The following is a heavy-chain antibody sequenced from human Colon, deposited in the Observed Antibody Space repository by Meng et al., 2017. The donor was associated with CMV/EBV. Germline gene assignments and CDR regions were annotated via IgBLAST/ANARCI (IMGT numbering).Heavy chain of an antibody. V-gene: IGHV3-23*01. CDR2: MIGTGGST. J-gene: IGHJ4*02. CDR3: VRDGYNYGPFDY. D-gene: IGHD5-24*01. CDR1: RFSRSSEA. Sequence: LESGGGWVQPWGARVLSCACARFSRSSEAMSWVRQSPGKGLEWVSFMIGTGGSTYYADSVKGRFTISRDNSENTLYLQMNSVRAEDTAVYYCVRDGYNYGPFDYWGQGTLVTASS.